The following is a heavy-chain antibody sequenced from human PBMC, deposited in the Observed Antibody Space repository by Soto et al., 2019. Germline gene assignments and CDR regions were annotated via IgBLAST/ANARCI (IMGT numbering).Heavy chain of an antibody. D-gene: IGHD6-19*01. J-gene: IGHJ5*01. Sequence: ASVKVSCKASGYTFTAQYLHWVRKAPGEGLEWMGWINPTTGATRYAQKFQGRVTMTRDASMSTAYLEVRSLRPDDTAVYDCAKGDSSWVSWFDPWGQGTLVTVSS. CDR1: GYTFTAQY. CDR2: INPTTGAT. V-gene: IGHV1-2*02. CDR3: AKGDSSWVSWFDP.